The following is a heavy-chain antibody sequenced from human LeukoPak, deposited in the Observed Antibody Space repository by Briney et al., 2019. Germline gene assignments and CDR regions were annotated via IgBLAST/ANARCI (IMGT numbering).Heavy chain of an antibody. CDR3: AKDREGTIADYFDY. D-gene: IGHD1-7*01. J-gene: IGHJ4*02. V-gene: IGHV3-23*01. Sequence: GGSLRLSCAASGFTFSSYAMSWVRQAPGKGLEWVSSISGSGGSTYYADSVKGRFTISRDNSKNTLYLQMNSLRGEDTAVYYCAKDREGTIADYFDYWGQGTLVTVSS. CDR2: ISGSGGST. CDR1: GFTFSSYA.